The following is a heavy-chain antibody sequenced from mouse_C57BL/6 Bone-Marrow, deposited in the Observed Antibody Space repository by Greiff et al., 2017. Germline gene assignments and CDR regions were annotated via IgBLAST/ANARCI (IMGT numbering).Heavy chain of an antibody. J-gene: IGHJ2*01. V-gene: IGHV3-6*01. CDR2: ISYDGSN. CDR3: ARGGAAHY. CDR1: GYSITSGYY. Sequence: DVHLVESGPGLVKPSQSLSLTCSVTGYSITSGYYWNWIRQFPGNKLEWMGYISYDGSNNYNPSLKNRISITRDTSKNQFFLKLNSVTTEDTATYYCARGGAAHYWGQGTTLTVSS. D-gene: IGHD6-1*01.